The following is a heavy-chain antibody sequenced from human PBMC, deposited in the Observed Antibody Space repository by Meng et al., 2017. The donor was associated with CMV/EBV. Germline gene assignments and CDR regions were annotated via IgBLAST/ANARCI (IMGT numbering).Heavy chain of an antibody. CDR1: GFTFSNAW. J-gene: IGHJ6*02. Sequence: LTCAASGFTFSNAWMSWVRQAPGKGLEWVGRIKSKTDGGTTDYAAPVKGRFTISRDDSKNTLYLQMNSLKTEDTAVYYCTTDSNDYDFWSGPTDYYYYYGMDVWGQGTTVTVSS. D-gene: IGHD3-3*01. V-gene: IGHV3-15*01. CDR3: TTDSNDYDFWSGPTDYYYYYGMDV. CDR2: IKSKTDGGTT.